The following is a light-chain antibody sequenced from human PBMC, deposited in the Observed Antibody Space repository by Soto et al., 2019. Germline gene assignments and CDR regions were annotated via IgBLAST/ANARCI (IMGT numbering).Light chain of an antibody. CDR1: SSDVGSYNY. Sequence: QSVLTQPASVSGSPGQSITISCTGTSSDVGSYNYVSWYQLHPGKAPKLMICEVSNRPSGVSNRFSGSKSGDTASLTISGLQAEDEAGYYCSSYTTRTTLYVFGTGTKVTVL. CDR3: SSYTTRTTLYV. J-gene: IGLJ1*01. V-gene: IGLV2-14*01. CDR2: EVS.